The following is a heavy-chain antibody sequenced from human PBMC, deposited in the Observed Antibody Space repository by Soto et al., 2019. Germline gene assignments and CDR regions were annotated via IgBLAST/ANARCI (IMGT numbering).Heavy chain of an antibody. Sequence: HPGGSLRLSCAASGFTFSSYGMHWVRQAPGKGLEWVAVIWYDGSNKYYADSVKGRFTISRDNSKNTLYLQMNSLRAEDTAVYYFAREVYCSGGSCATYYYYYMDVWGKGTTVTVSS. V-gene: IGHV3-33*01. CDR1: GFTFSSYG. D-gene: IGHD2-15*01. CDR2: IWYDGSNK. J-gene: IGHJ6*03. CDR3: AREVYCSGGSCATYYYYYMDV.